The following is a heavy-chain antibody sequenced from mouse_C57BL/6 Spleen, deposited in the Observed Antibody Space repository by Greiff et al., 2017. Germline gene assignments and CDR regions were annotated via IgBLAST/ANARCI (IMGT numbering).Heavy chain of an antibody. CDR3: AKGLRRGFAY. CDR1: GFSLTSYG. CDR2: IWSGGST. V-gene: IGHV2-2*01. D-gene: IGHD2-4*01. J-gene: IGHJ3*01. Sequence: VQRVESGPGLVQPSQSLSITCPVSGFSLTSYGVHWVRQSPGKGLEWLGVIWSGGSTDYNAAFISRLSISKDNSKSQVFFKMNSLQADDTAIYYCAKGLRRGFAYWGQGTLVTVSA.